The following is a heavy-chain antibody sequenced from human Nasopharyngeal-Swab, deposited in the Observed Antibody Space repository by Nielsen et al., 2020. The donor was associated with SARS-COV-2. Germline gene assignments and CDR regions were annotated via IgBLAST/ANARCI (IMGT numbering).Heavy chain of an antibody. Sequence: GGSLRLSCAASGSTFSSYAMHWVRQAPGKGLEWVAVISYDGSNKYYADSVKGRFTISRDNSKNTLYLQMNSLRAEDTAVYYCARAHSGSYFGAFDIWGQGTMVTVSS. J-gene: IGHJ3*02. CDR3: ARAHSGSYFGAFDI. V-gene: IGHV3-30*04. CDR1: GSTFSSYA. CDR2: ISYDGSNK. D-gene: IGHD1-26*01.